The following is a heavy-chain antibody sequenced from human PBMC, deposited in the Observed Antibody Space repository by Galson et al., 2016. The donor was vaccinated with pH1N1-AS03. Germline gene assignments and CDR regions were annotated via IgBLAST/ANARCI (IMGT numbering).Heavy chain of an antibody. Sequence: SVKVSCKASGYTFTSYDINWVRQSTGRGLEWMGWMNPSSGNTGYAQKFQGRVTMTSDTSIRTAYMELYNLRSADTAVYYCTKKYRANTNWRYAELGYWGQGTLVTVSS. CDR1: GYTFTSYD. CDR2: MNPSSGNT. V-gene: IGHV1-8*01. CDR3: TKKYRANTNWRYAELGY. J-gene: IGHJ4*02. D-gene: IGHD5-12*01.